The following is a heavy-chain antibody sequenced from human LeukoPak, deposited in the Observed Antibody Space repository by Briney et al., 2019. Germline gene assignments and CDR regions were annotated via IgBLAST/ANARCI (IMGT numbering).Heavy chain of an antibody. CDR3: ARGGVRFGEGNWFDP. V-gene: IGHV4-34*01. Sequence: SETLSLTCAVYGGSFSGYYWSWIREPPGKGLEGIGEINHSGSTNYNPSLKSRVTRSVDTSKNQFSLKLSSVTAADTAVYYCARGGVRFGEGNWFDPWGQGTLVTVSS. CDR2: INHSGST. J-gene: IGHJ5*02. CDR1: GGSFSGYY. D-gene: IGHD3-10*01.